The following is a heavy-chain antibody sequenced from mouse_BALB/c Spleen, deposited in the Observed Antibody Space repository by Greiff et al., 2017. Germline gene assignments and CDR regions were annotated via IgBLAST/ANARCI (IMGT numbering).Heavy chain of an antibody. CDR3: AREKNYYGSSYWYFDV. Sequence: VQLQQSGPELVKPGASVKMSCKASGYTFTSYVMHWVKQKPGQGLEWIGYINPYNDGTKYNEKFKGKATLTSDKSSSTAYMELSSLTSEDSAVYYCAREKNYYGSSYWYFDVWGAGTTVTVS. CDR2: INPYNDGT. D-gene: IGHD1-1*01. J-gene: IGHJ1*01. CDR1: GYTFTSYV. V-gene: IGHV1-14*01.